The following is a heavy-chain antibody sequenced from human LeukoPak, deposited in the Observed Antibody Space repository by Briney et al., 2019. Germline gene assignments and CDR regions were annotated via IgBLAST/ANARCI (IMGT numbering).Heavy chain of an antibody. CDR1: GGSISSTSFY. J-gene: IGHJ5*02. V-gene: IGHV4-39*01. Sequence: SETLSLTCTVSGGSISSTSFYWGWIRQPPGKGLEWIGIIYYSGSTYYNPSLKSRVTMSVDASKNQFSLKLSSVTAADTAEFYCAGRNYYDASFDPWGQGTLVTVSS. CDR2: IYYSGST. CDR3: AGRNYYDASFDP. D-gene: IGHD3-22*01.